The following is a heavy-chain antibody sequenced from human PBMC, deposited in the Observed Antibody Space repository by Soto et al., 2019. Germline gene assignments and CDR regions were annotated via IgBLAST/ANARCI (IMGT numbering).Heavy chain of an antibody. CDR3: ARTGYSSGWYGY. CDR2: IYYSGST. J-gene: IGHJ4*02. V-gene: IGHV4-39*01. Sequence: PSETLSLTCTVSGGSISSSSYYWGWIRQPPGKGLEWIGSIYYSGSTYYNPSLKSRVTISVDTSKNQFSLKLSSVTAADTAVYYCARTGYSSGWYGYWGQGTLVTVSS. D-gene: IGHD6-19*01. CDR1: GGSISSSSYY.